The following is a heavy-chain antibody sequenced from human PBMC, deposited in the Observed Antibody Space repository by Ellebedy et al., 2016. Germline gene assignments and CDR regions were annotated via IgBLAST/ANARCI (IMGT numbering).Heavy chain of an antibody. V-gene: IGHV4-4*07. Sequence: SETLSLTXTVSGGSINSYYWSWIRQPAGKGLEWIGRIYAPGSTNYNPSLKSRVSMSLDTSKNQFSLNLRSVTAADTAVYYCARAAYSGGWPYGLDVWGPGTTVTVS. J-gene: IGHJ6*02. D-gene: IGHD6-19*01. CDR2: IYAPGST. CDR3: ARAAYSGGWPYGLDV. CDR1: GGSINSYY.